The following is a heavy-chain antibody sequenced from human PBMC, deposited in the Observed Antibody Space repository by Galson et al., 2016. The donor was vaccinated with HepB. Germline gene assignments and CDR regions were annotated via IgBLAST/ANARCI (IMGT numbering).Heavy chain of an antibody. V-gene: IGHV3-53*01. CDR2: IYNSGST. CDR3: ARHLSQVASYGMDV. D-gene: IGHD2-15*01. CDR1: GFTFSNYW. Sequence: SLRLSCAASGFTFSNYWMHWVRQAPGKGLEWVSLIYNSGSTYYADSVKGRLTISRDKNTLYLQMNSLRAEDTAIYYCARHLSQVASYGMDVWGQGTTVTVSS. J-gene: IGHJ6*02.